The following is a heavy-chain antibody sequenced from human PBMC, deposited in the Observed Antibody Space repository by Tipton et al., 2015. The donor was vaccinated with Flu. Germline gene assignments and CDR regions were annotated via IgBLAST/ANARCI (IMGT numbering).Heavy chain of an antibody. CDR1: GFTVSANY. Sequence: SLRLSCAASGFTVSANYMSWVRQAPGKGLEWVSVLYSGGTTYYADSVKGRFTISRDNSKNTLYLQMNSLRAEDTAVYYCAREVYEVLRSLGGAFDIWGQGTMVTVSS. CDR3: AREVYEVLRSLGGAFDI. J-gene: IGHJ3*02. D-gene: IGHD3-3*01. V-gene: IGHV3-66*01. CDR2: LYSGGTT.